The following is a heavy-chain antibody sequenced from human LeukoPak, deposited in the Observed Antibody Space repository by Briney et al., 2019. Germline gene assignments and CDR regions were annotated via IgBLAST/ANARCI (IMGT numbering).Heavy chain of an antibody. CDR3: ARVGRYLYYYYMDV. J-gene: IGHJ6*03. Sequence: PSETLSLTCAVYGGSFSGYYWSWIRQPPGKGLEWIGEINHSGSTNYKPSLKSRVTISVDTSKNQFSLKLSSVTAADTAVYYCARVGRYLYYYYMDVWGKGTTVTVSS. CDR2: INHSGST. D-gene: IGHD1-1*01. CDR1: GGSFSGYY. V-gene: IGHV4-34*01.